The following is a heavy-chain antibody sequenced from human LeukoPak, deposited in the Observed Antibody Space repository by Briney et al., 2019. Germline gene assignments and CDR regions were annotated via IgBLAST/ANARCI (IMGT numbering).Heavy chain of an antibody. Sequence: GGSLRLSCAASGFTFSSYGMHWVRQAPGKGLEWVAVISYDGSNKYYADSVKGRFTISRDNSKNTLYLQMNSLRAEDTAVYYCAKDRRRFGYDSGNAALFWGQGTLVTVSS. J-gene: IGHJ4*02. CDR2: ISYDGSNK. V-gene: IGHV3-30*18. D-gene: IGHD5-12*01. CDR1: GFTFSSYG. CDR3: AKDRRRFGYDSGNAALF.